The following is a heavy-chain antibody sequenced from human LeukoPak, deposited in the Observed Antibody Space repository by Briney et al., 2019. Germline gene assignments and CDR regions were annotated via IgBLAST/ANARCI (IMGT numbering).Heavy chain of an antibody. D-gene: IGHD2-2*02. Sequence: GGSLRLSCAASGFTFSNSWMHWVCQAPEKGLEWVADIKCDGSEKCYVDSVKGRLTISRDNAKNSLYLQVNSLRAEDMTVYYCVRGVGSSTSCYIRAFDIWGQGTMVTVSS. V-gene: IGHV3-52*01. CDR3: VRGVGSSTSCYIRAFDI. J-gene: IGHJ3*02. CDR1: GFTFSNSW. CDR2: IKCDGSEK.